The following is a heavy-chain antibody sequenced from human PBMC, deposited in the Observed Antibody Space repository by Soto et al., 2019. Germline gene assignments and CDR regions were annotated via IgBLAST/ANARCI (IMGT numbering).Heavy chain of an antibody. V-gene: IGHV4-30-4*01. J-gene: IGHJ6*02. CDR2: IYYSGTT. CDR1: GGSISSGDYY. Sequence: QVQLQESGPGLVKPSQTLSLTCTVSGGSISSGDYYWNWIRQPPGKGLEWIGYIYYSGTTCYNPSRAHRLATAVDMSENQFSRRRSAVPAADTAVWYCARDFGSYYYDSIGFNGAYYYAIDVWGQGTTATGSS. D-gene: IGHD3-22*01. CDR3: ARDFGSYYYDSIGFNGAYYYAIDV.